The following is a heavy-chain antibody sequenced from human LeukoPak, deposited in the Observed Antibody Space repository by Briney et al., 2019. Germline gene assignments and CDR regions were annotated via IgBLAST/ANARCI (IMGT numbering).Heavy chain of an antibody. D-gene: IGHD3-10*01. J-gene: IGHJ4*02. CDR1: GFTVSSNF. Sequence: GGSLRLSCAVSGFTVSSNFMSWVRQTPGKGLEWVSIIYSGGDTFYADSVEGRFTISRDNSENTVYLQMNSLRVEDTAVYYCAREKGYYNANSGHSDYWGQGTVVTVSS. V-gene: IGHV3-53*01. CDR3: AREKGYYNANSGHSDY. CDR2: IYSGGDT.